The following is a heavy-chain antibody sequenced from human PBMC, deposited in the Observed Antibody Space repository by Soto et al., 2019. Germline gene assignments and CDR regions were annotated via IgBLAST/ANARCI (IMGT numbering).Heavy chain of an antibody. D-gene: IGHD3-9*01. CDR1: GDSINSDNYY. Sequence: QLQLQESGPGLVKPSETLSLTCSVSGDSINSDNYYWGWIRQPPGKGLEWIGSIYYRGNTYYNPSLKTRVTISLDQSKIQFSLKLNSVTAADSAVYFCARLEGLATISYYFDYWGQGTLVTVSS. CDR2: IYYRGNT. J-gene: IGHJ4*02. CDR3: ARLEGLATISYYFDY. V-gene: IGHV4-39*01.